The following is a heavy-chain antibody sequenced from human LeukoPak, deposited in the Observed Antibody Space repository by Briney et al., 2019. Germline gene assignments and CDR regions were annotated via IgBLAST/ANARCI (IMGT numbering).Heavy chain of an antibody. CDR3: ARGLSVVVAATPLGYFDY. CDR1: GFTFSSYE. D-gene: IGHD2-15*01. V-gene: IGHV3-48*03. Sequence: GSLRLSCAASGFTFSSYEMNWVRQAPGKGLEWVSYISSSGSTIYCADSVKGRFTISRDNAKNSLYLQMNSLRAEDTAVYYCARGLSVVVAATPLGYFDYWGQGTLVTVSS. J-gene: IGHJ4*02. CDR2: ISSSGSTI.